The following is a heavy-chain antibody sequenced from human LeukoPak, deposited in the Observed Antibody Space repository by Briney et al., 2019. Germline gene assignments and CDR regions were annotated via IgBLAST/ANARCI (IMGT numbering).Heavy chain of an antibody. CDR2: IYHSGST. CDR3: ARDRFRSSFDY. J-gene: IGHJ4*02. Sequence: PSQTLSLTCALSGGSISSGGYSWSWIRQPPGKGLEWIGHIYHSGSTYYNPSLKSRVTTSVDRSKNQFSLKLSSVTAADTAIYYCARDRFRSSFDYWGQGALVTVSS. CDR1: GGSISSGGYS. D-gene: IGHD3-3*01. V-gene: IGHV4-30-2*01.